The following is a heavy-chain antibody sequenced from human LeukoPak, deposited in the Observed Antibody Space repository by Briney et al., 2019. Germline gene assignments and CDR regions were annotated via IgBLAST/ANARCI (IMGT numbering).Heavy chain of an antibody. D-gene: IGHD5-12*01. CDR1: GFTFSSYG. CDR2: IRYDGSNK. V-gene: IGHV3-30*02. Sequence: GGSLRLSCAASGFTFSSYGMHWVRQAPGKGLEWVAFIRYDGSNKYYADSGKGRFTISRDNSKNTLYLQMNSLRAEDTAVYYCAKDRRSGYPYYFDYWGQGTLVTVSS. CDR3: AKDRRSGYPYYFDY. J-gene: IGHJ4*02.